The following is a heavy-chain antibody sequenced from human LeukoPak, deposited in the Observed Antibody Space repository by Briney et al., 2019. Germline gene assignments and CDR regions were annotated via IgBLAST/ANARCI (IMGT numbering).Heavy chain of an antibody. V-gene: IGHV1-69*01. J-gene: IGHJ6*02. CDR1: GGTFSNYA. CDR3: ARATYCSSTSCYGYYYNGMDV. D-gene: IGHD2-2*01. Sequence: GASVKVSRKASGGTFSNYAISWVRQAPGQGLEWMGGIIPIFGTANYAQKFQGRVTITADESTSTAYMELSSLRSEDTAVYYCARATYCSSTSCYGYYYNGMDVWGQGTTVTVTS. CDR2: IIPIFGTA.